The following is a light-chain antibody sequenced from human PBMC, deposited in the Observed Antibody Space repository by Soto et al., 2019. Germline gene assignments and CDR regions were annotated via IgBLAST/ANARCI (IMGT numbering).Light chain of an antibody. V-gene: IGKV1-5*01. CDR3: QQYSSFPRT. CDR2: DAS. Sequence: DIQMSQSPSTLSESVGARVTITCRASQSISSWLAWYQQKPGKAPKLLIYDASSLESGVPSRFSGSGSGTEFTLPISSLQPDDFATYYCQQYSSFPRTCGGGTKVEIK. J-gene: IGKJ4*01. CDR1: QSISSW.